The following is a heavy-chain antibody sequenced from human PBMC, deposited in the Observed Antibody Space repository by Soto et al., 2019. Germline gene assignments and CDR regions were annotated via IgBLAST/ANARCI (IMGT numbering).Heavy chain of an antibody. Sequence: SETLSLTCAVSGGSISSGGYSWSWIRQPPGKGLEWIGYIYHSGSTNYNPSLKSRVTISVDTSKNQFSLKLSSVTAADTAVYYCARGVGAAAAIYYGMDVWGQGTTVTVSS. V-gene: IGHV4-30-2*01. D-gene: IGHD6-13*01. J-gene: IGHJ6*02. CDR1: GGSISSGGYS. CDR2: IYHSGST. CDR3: ARGVGAAAAIYYGMDV.